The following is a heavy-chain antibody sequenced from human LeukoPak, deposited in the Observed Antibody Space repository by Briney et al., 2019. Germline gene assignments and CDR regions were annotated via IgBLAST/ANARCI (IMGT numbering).Heavy chain of an antibody. Sequence: SETLSLTCTVSGGSISSYYWSWIRQPPGKGLEWIGYIYYSGSTNYNPSLKSRVTMSVDTSKNQFSLKLSSVTAADTAVYYCARDFDHSGWTYWFDPWGQGTLVTVSS. V-gene: IGHV4-59*01. CDR3: ARDFDHSGWTYWFDP. CDR2: IYYSGST. CDR1: GGSISSYY. J-gene: IGHJ5*02. D-gene: IGHD6-19*01.